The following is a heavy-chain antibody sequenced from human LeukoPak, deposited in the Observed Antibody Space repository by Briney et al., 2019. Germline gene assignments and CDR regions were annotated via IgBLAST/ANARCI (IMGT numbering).Heavy chain of an antibody. CDR3: ARETYFYDSSGYPHNYFDY. CDR1: GFTISTYT. V-gene: IGHV3-48*01. D-gene: IGHD3-22*01. J-gene: IGHJ4*02. CDR2: INSRDGSI. Sequence: GESLRLSCAASGFTISTYTMNWVRQVPGKGLEWLSYINSRDGSIDYADSVQGRFTISRDNAKNSLYLQMNSLRAEDTAVYYCARETYFYDSSGYPHNYFDYWGQGNLVTVSS.